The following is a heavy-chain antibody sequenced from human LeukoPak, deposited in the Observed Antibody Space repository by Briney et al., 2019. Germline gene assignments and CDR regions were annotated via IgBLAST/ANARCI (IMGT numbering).Heavy chain of an antibody. V-gene: IGHV3-30*03. D-gene: IGHD3-10*01. CDR3: ARGAEKILSFGEYPSDAFDI. J-gene: IGHJ3*02. CDR2: ISFDGRKK. CDR1: GFNINNYV. Sequence: GSLRLSCAASGFNINNYVMHWVRQAPGKGLEWVTEISFDGRKKTYVDSVKGRFTISRDSPKNTVYLQMDSLRAEDTAVYYCARGAEKILSFGEYPSDAFDIWGQGTMVSVTS.